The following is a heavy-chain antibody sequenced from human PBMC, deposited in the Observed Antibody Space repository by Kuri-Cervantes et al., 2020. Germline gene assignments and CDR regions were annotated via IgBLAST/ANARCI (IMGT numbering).Heavy chain of an antibody. CDR1: GGSISSYY. J-gene: IGHJ4*02. D-gene: IGHD5-18*01. CDR2: IYYSGST. Sequence: SETLSLTCTVSGGSISSYYWSWIRQPPGKGLEWIGYIYYSGSTNYNPSLKSRVTISVDTSKNQFSLKLSSVTAADTAVYYCARGADTAMAWRRYSSKPHLYFDYWGQGTLVTVSS. V-gene: IGHV4-59*13. CDR3: ARGADTAMAWRRYSSKPHLYFDY.